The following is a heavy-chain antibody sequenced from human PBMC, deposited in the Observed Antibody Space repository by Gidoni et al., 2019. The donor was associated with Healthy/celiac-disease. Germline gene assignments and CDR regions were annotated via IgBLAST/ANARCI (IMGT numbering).Heavy chain of an antibody. J-gene: IGHJ5*02. CDR2: IIPLFGTA. CDR1: GGTFSSYA. V-gene: IGHV1-69*01. CDR3: AAGPVNEYHFNWFDP. Sequence: QVQLVQSGAEVKKPGSSVKVSCKASGGTFSSYAIRWVRQAPGQGLEWMGGIIPLFGTANYAQKFQGRVTITADESTSTAYMELSSLRSEDTAVYYCAAGPVNEYHFNWFDPWGQGTLVTVSS. D-gene: IGHD4-17*01.